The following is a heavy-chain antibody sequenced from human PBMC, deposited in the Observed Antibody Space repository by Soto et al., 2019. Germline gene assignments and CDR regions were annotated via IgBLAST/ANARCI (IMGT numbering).Heavy chain of an antibody. D-gene: IGHD3-3*01. CDR2: FSGSGGST. J-gene: IGHJ4*02. CDR3: AKDGSYYDFDY. Sequence: EVQLLESGGGLVQPGGSLRLSCAASGFTFSTYAMSWVRQAPGKGLELVSSFSGSGGSTYYADSVKGRFTISRDNSKNTLYLRMDSLRAEDTAVYYCAKDGSYYDFDYWGQGTLVTVSS. CDR1: GFTFSTYA. V-gene: IGHV3-23*01.